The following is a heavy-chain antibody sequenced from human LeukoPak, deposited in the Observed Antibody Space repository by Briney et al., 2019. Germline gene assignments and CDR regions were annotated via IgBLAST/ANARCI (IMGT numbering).Heavy chain of an antibody. CDR2: ITSSSTYI. D-gene: IGHD6-19*01. CDR3: ACSSGWYYFDY. J-gene: IGHJ4*02. Sequence: GGSLRLSCAASGFTFSSYSMNWVRQAPGKGLEWVSSITSSSTYIYYVDSVKGRFTISRDNAKNSLYLQMNSLRAEDTTVYYCACSSGWYYFDYWGQGTLVTVSS. V-gene: IGHV3-21*01. CDR1: GFTFSSYS.